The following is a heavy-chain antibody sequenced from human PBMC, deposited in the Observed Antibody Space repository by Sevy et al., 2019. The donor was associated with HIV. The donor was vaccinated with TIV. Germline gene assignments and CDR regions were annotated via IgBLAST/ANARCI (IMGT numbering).Heavy chain of an antibody. Sequence: SETLSLTCTVSGGSINSYHWNWIRQPPGKGLEWIGYVYYIGCTNYNPALENRVTISVDRTKNQFSFKRTNVTAAETAVYYCARRNDLDIWGQGTLVTVSS. V-gene: IGHV4-59*08. CDR2: VYYIGCT. CDR1: GGSINSYH. D-gene: IGHD2-21*02. J-gene: IGHJ3*02. CDR3: ARRNDLDI.